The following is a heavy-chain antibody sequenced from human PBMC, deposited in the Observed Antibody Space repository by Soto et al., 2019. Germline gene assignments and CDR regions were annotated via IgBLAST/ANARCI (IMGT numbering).Heavy chain of an antibody. CDR3: ARDHGLAAPDPLGMDF. V-gene: IGHV4-59*01. J-gene: IGHJ6*02. CDR1: GGSISSYY. Sequence: QVQLQESGPGLVKPSETLSLTCTVSGGSISSYYWSWIRQPPGQGLEWIGYIYYSGSTNYNPSPKRRATISVVTSKDHLSLKLISVTAAHTTVYYCARDHGLAAPDPLGMDFWGQGTTVTVSS. CDR2: IYYSGST. D-gene: IGHD6-13*01.